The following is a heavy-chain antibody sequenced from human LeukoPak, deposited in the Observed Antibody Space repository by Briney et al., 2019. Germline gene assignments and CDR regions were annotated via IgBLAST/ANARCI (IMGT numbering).Heavy chain of an antibody. CDR3: ARGGGLFNY. Sequence: GGSLRLSCAASGFTLHSNYMSWVRQAPGKGLEWVSVIYSGCSTYYADSVKGRFTISRDNSKNTLYLQMNSLRAEDTAVYYWARGGGLFNYWGQGTLVTVSS. CDR2: IYSGCST. D-gene: IGHD3-16*01. J-gene: IGHJ4*02. V-gene: IGHV3-53*01. CDR1: GFTLHSNY.